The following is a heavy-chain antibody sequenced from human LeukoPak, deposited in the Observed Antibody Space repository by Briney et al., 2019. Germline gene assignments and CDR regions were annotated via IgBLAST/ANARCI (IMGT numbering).Heavy chain of an antibody. V-gene: IGHV3-53*01. CDR3: ARVVIVTPTDYFDY. CDR1: GLSVSNNY. J-gene: IGHJ4*02. Sequence: GGSLRLSCAASGLSVSNNYMSWVRQAPGKGREWLAVIYSDGSTYYADSLKGRFTISRDNSKNTLFLQMNSLRAEDTAVYFCARVVIVTPTDYFDYWGQGTLVTVS. D-gene: IGHD2/OR15-2a*01. CDR2: IYSDGST.